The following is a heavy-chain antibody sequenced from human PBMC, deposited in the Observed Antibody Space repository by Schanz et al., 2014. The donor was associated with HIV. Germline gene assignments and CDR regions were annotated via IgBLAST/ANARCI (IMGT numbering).Heavy chain of an antibody. V-gene: IGHV3-11*01. Sequence: QEQLVESGGGLVKAGGSLRLSCAGSGFTFSDYYMSWIRQAPGKGLEWVSKISSGGTVIHYADSVKGRFTFSRDNAENSLFLQMNSLRAEDTAVYNCARRRWGCLDLWGQGTMVTVS. CDR2: ISSGGTVI. J-gene: IGHJ3*01. D-gene: IGHD3-16*01. CDR1: GFTFSDYY. CDR3: ARRRWGCLDL.